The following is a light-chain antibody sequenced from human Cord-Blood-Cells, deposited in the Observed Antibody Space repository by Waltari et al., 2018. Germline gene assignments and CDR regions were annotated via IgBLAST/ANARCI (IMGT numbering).Light chain of an antibody. CDR1: QSVSSN. CDR2: GAS. V-gene: IGKV3-15*01. CDR3: QQYNNWPPFT. J-gene: IGKJ3*01. Sequence: EIVLTHSPATLSGSPGERATLSSMASQSVSSNLAWYQQKPGQAPRLLIYGASTRATGIPARFSGSGSGTEFTQTISSLQSEDFAVYYCQQYNNWPPFTFGPGTKVDIK.